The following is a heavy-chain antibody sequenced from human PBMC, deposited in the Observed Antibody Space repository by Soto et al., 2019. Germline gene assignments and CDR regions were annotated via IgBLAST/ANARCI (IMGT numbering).Heavy chain of an antibody. D-gene: IGHD2-15*01. CDR3: AKTVVAYWYFDL. CDR1: GFTFNSYV. V-gene: IGHV3-23*01. CDR2: ISGSGGST. Sequence: EVQLLESGGGLEEPGGSLRLSCAVSGFTFNSYVMSWVRQAPGKGLEWVSGISGSGGSTYYADSVKGRFTISRDNSKNTLYLQMNSLRGEDTAVYYCAKTVVAYWYFDLWGRGTLVTVSS. J-gene: IGHJ2*01.